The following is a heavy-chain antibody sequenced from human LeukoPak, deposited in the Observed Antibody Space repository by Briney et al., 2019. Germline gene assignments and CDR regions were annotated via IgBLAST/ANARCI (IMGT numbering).Heavy chain of an antibody. D-gene: IGHD3-9*01. CDR1: GFTFSSYA. Sequence: GALRLSFAASGFTFSSYAMSWVRQAPGKGLEWVSAIIGSGGSTYYADSVKGRFTISRDNSKNTLYLQMNSLRAEDTAVYYCAKVIDYDILTGYYGSFDYWGQGTLVTVSS. CDR2: IIGSGGST. CDR3: AKVIDYDILTGYYGSFDY. J-gene: IGHJ4*02. V-gene: IGHV3-23*01.